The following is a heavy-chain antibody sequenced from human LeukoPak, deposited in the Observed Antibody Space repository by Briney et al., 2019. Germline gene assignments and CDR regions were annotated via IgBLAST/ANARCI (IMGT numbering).Heavy chain of an antibody. CDR2: IYYSGST. V-gene: IGHV4-61*01. CDR1: GGSVSSGSYY. D-gene: IGHD4-17*01. Sequence: SETLSLTCTVSGGSVSSGSYYWSWIRQPPGKGLEWIGYIYYSGSTNYNPSLKSRVTISVDTSKNQFSLKLSSVTAADTAVYYCAREVTTVTHFDYWGQGTLVTVSS. J-gene: IGHJ4*02. CDR3: AREVTTVTHFDY.